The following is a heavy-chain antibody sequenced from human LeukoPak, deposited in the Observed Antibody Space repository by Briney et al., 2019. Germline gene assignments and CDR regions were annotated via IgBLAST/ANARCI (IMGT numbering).Heavy chain of an antibody. Sequence: PGGSLRLSCAASGSTFSSYAMSWVRQAPGKGLEWVSAISGSGGSTYYADSVKGRFTISRDNSKNTLYLQTNSLRAEDTAVYYCAKTGFGTLGRMDVWGKGTTVTVSS. CDR2: ISGSGGST. CDR1: GSTFSSYA. J-gene: IGHJ6*04. V-gene: IGHV3-23*01. D-gene: IGHD3-10*01. CDR3: AKTGFGTLGRMDV.